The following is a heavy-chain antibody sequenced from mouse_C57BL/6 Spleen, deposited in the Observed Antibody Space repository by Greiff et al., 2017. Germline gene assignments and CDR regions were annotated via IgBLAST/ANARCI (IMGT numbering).Heavy chain of an antibody. CDR3: ARWAYGSSDY. CDR2: IHPGDGDT. J-gene: IGHJ2*01. CDR1: GYAFSSYW. D-gene: IGHD1-1*01. Sequence: QVQLQQPGAELVKPGASVKISCKASGYAFSSYWMNWVKQRPGQGLEWIGQIHPGDGDTNYNGKFKGKATLTADKSSSTAYMPLSSLTSEDSAVYFCARWAYGSSDYWGQGTTLTVSS. V-gene: IGHV1-80*01.